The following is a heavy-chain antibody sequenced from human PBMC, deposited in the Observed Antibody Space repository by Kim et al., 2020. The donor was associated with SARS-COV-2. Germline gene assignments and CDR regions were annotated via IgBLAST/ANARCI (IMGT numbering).Heavy chain of an antibody. Sequence: SRTTYADSVKGRFTVYRDNAKNTLYLQMNSLRAEDTAMYYCASRIYTSFDSWGQGTLVTVSS. V-gene: IGHV3-74*01. J-gene: IGHJ4*02. CDR3: ASRIYTSFDS. CDR2: SRT.